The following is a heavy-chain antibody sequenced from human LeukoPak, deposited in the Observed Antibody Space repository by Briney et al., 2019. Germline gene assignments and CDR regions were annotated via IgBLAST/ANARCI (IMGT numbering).Heavy chain of an antibody. J-gene: IGHJ4*02. D-gene: IGHD6-13*01. CDR3: ARVGGIAAAGSYYFDY. CDR1: GGSISSYY. V-gene: IGHV4-4*07. Sequence: PSETLSLTCTASGGSISSYYWSWLRQPAGKGLEWIGRIYTSGSTNYNPSLKSRVTMSVDTSKNQFSLKLSSVTAADTAVYYWARVGGIAAAGSYYFDYWGQGTLVTVSS. CDR2: IYTSGST.